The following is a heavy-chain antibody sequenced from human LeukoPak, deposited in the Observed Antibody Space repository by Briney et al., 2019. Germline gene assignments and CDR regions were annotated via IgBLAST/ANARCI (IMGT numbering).Heavy chain of an antibody. CDR3: ARRVLLYDILTAYSHYYSYYMDV. Sequence: GGSLRLSCAASGFTFSSYWMSWVRQAPGKGLEWVANIKQDGSEKYYVDSVKGRFTISRDNAKNSLYLQMNSLRSDYTAVYYCARRVLLYDILTAYSHYYSYYMDVWGRGTTVTISS. CDR1: GFTFSSYW. J-gene: IGHJ6*03. D-gene: IGHD3-9*01. V-gene: IGHV3-7*03. CDR2: IKQDGSEK.